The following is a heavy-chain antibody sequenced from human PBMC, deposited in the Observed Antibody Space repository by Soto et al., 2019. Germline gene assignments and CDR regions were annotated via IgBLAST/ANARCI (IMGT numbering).Heavy chain of an antibody. V-gene: IGHV4-31*02. CDR2: FYSSGSI. J-gene: IGHJ5*02. CDR3: ARMYSSGSGWFHP. D-gene: IGHD6-19*01. Sequence: TLSLTCFVSGYFIGAGGYYWSWIRHHPGKGLEWIGSFYSSGSIIYNPSLRSRVSISGDMSTNQFSMSLTSVTAADTARYYCARMYSSGSGWFHPWGQGTLVTVSS. CDR1: GYFIGAGGYY.